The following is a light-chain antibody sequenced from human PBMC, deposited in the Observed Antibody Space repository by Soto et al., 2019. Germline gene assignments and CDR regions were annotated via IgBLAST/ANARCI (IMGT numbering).Light chain of an antibody. V-gene: IGKV1-5*03. CDR3: QHDNSYSEA. Sequence: DIQMTQSPSTLSGSVEDRVTMTCRASQTISSWLAWYQQKPGKAPKLLIYKASTLKSGVPSRFSGSGSGTEFTLTISSLQPDDFATYYCQHDNSYSEAFGQGTKVDIK. J-gene: IGKJ1*01. CDR2: KAS. CDR1: QTISSW.